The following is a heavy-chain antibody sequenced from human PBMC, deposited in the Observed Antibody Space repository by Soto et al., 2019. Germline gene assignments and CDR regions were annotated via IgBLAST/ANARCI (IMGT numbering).Heavy chain of an antibody. CDR1: EFAFSSYW. CDR2: IRKDGSQR. Sequence: EVQLVESGGGLVQYGGSLTLSCADSEFAFSSYWMTWVRQAPGKGLEWVANIRKDGSQRSYLDSVRGRFTISRDNSKNSLYLHMNSLRAEDTALYFCARDVSPGSSGLYFDAFDIWGQGTMVTVSS. J-gene: IGHJ3*02. V-gene: IGHV3-7*05. CDR3: ARDVSPGSSGLYFDAFDI. D-gene: IGHD6-25*01.